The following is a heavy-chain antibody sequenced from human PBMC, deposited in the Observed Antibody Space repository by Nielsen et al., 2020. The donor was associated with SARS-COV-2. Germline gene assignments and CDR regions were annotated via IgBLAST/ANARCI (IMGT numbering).Heavy chain of an antibody. CDR2: IYPGDSDT. Sequence: KVSCKGSGYSFTSYWIAWVRQMPGKGLEWMGIIYPGDSDTRYSPSFQGQVTISADKSISTAYLQWSSLKASDTAMYYCAREGQDDSGTERRGMDVWGRGTTVTVSS. CDR1: GYSFTSYW. J-gene: IGHJ6*02. V-gene: IGHV5-51*01. D-gene: IGHD3-10*01. CDR3: AREGQDDSGTERRGMDV.